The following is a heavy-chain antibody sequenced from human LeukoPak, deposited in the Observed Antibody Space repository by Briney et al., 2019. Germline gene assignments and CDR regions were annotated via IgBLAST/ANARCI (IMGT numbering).Heavy chain of an antibody. Sequence: SVKVSCKASGGTFSSYAISWVRQAPGQGLEWMGGIIPIFGTANYAQKFQGGVTITADESTSTAYMELSSLRSEDTAVYYYAREDDFWSGYRRYYYYYYGMDVWGQGTTVTVSS. CDR3: AREDDFWSGYRRYYYYYYGMDV. V-gene: IGHV1-69*13. CDR1: GGTFSSYA. D-gene: IGHD3-3*01. CDR2: IIPIFGTA. J-gene: IGHJ6*02.